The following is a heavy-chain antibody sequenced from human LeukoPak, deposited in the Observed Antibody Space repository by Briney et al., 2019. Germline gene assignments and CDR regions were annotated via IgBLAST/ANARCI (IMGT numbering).Heavy chain of an antibody. CDR2: FSGGNGHT. Sequence: QPGGSLRLSCAASGFTFSNYAKSWVRQAPGKGLERVSTFSGGNGHTYYADSVKGRFTISRDNSKNTLYLQMNSLRAEDTAIYYCAKDSDAHYGFFQHWGQGTLVTVS. CDR3: AKDSDAHYGFFQH. CDR1: GFTFSNYA. D-gene: IGHD3-10*01. V-gene: IGHV3-23*01. J-gene: IGHJ1*01.